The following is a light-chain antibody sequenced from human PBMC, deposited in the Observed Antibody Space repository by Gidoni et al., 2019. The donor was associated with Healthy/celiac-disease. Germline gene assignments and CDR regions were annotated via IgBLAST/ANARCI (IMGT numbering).Light chain of an antibody. CDR1: QGIRSW. CDR3: QQANSFPIT. Sequence: DIQMTQCPSSVSASVGDRVTITCRASQGIRSWLAWYKQKPVKAPKLLIYAASSLQSGVPSSFSGSESGTDFTLTISSLQPEYFATYYCQQANSFPITFGQGTRLEIK. CDR2: AAS. J-gene: IGKJ5*01. V-gene: IGKV1-12*01.